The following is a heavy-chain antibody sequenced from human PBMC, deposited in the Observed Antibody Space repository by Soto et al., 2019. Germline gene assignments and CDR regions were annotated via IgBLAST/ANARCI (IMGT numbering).Heavy chain of an antibody. CDR3: AIATGYYDGMDV. V-gene: IGHV3-74*01. J-gene: IGHJ6*02. CDR2: INTDGSSR. CDR1: GFTSSANW. D-gene: IGHD1-1*01. Sequence: EVQLVESGGGSVQPGGSLRLSCAASGFTSSANWMHWVRQAPGKGLVWVSRINTDGSSRSYADSVKGRFTISRGNAKNTLYLQMNSLRAEDTAVYYCAIATGYYDGMDVWGQGTTVTVSS.